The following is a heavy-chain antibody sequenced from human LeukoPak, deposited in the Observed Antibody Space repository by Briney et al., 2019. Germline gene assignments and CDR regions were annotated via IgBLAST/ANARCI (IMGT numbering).Heavy chain of an antibody. CDR3: ARVRNYDFWSGYFLPAFDI. CDR2: IYYSGST. Sequence: PSETLSLTCTVSGGSSSSYYWSWIRQPPGKGLEWIGYIYYSGSTNYNPSLKSRVTISVDTSKNQFSLKLSSVTAADTAVYYCARVRNYDFWSGYFLPAFDIWGQGTMVTVSS. V-gene: IGHV4-59*01. J-gene: IGHJ3*02. CDR1: GGSSSSYY. D-gene: IGHD3-3*01.